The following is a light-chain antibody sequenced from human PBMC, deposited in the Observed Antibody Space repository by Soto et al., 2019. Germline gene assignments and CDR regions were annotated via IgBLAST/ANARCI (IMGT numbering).Light chain of an antibody. Sequence: QSVLTQPASVSGSPGQSITISCTGTSSDVGSYNYVSWYQQHPGKAPKLMIYEVSNRPSGVSSRFSGSKSGNTASLTISGLQAEDEADYYCSSYTSSSTPVYVFGTGTKLTVL. J-gene: IGLJ1*01. CDR3: SSYTSSSTPVYV. CDR1: SSDVGSYNY. V-gene: IGLV2-14*01. CDR2: EVS.